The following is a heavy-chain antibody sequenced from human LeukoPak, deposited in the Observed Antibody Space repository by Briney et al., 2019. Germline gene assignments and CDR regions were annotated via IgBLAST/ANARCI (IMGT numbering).Heavy chain of an antibody. CDR2: ISSSRSYT. CDR1: GFIFSDYY. D-gene: IGHD3-16*01. V-gene: IGHV3-11*03. Sequence: PGGSLRLSCAASGFIFSDYYMTWICQAPGKGLECVSDISSSRSYTNYADSVKGRFTISRDNAKNSLYLQMNSLRADDTAVYYCASGGGGMVIGDYWGQGTLVTVSS. CDR3: ASGGGGMVIGDY. J-gene: IGHJ4*02.